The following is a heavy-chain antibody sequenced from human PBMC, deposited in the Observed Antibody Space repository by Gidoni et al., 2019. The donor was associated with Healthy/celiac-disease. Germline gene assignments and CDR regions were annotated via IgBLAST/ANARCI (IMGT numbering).Heavy chain of an antibody. D-gene: IGHD2-15*01. CDR1: GFTFISYW. Sequence: EVQLVESGGGLVQPGGSLRLSCAASGFTFISYWMSWVRQAPGKGLEWVANIKQDGSEKYYVDSVKGRFTISRDNAKNSLYLQMNSLRAEDTAVYYCARESLSGVVVAAHWFDPWGQGTLVTVSS. J-gene: IGHJ5*02. CDR2: IKQDGSEK. V-gene: IGHV3-7*03. CDR3: ARESLSGVVVAAHWFDP.